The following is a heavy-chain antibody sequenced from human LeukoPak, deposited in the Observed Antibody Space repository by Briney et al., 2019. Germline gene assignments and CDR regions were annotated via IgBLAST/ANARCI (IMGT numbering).Heavy chain of an antibody. V-gene: IGHV4-4*07. J-gene: IGHJ2*01. CDR1: GGSFSSYY. D-gene: IGHD1-26*01. CDR3: ARDRLGATGHWRIDV. CDR2: IHNSGTT. Sequence: SETLSLTCTVSGGSFSSYYWTWIRQPAGKGLEWIGRIHNSGTTNYSPSLESRVTMSLDTSKNRFSLSLSSVTAADTAVYYCARDRLGATGHWRIDVWGRGTLVTVSS.